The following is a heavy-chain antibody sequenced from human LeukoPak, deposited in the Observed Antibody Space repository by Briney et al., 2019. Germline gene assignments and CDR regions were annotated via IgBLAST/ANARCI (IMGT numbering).Heavy chain of an antibody. J-gene: IGHJ3*02. CDR2: FDPEDGET. V-gene: IGHV1-24*01. CDR3: ARWGEQTTLRVHGFDI. Sequence: ASVKVSCKVSGYTLTELSMHWVRQAPGKGLEWMGGFDPEDGETIYAQKFQGRVTMTEDTSTDTAYMELSSLRSEDTAVYYCARWGEQTTLRVHGFDIWGQGTMVTVSS. CDR1: GYTLTELS. D-gene: IGHD5-24*01.